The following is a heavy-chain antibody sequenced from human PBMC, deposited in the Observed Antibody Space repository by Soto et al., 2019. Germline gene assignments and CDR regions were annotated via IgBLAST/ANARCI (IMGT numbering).Heavy chain of an antibody. CDR1: GYTFTSYY. D-gene: IGHD3-22*01. J-gene: IGHJ4*02. CDR3: AREDHYYDSSGYLYYFDY. Sequence: ASVKISCKASGYTFTSYYMHWVRQAPGQGLEWMGIINPSGGSTSYARKFQGRVTMTRDTSTSTVYMELSSLRSEDTAVYYCAREDHYYDSSGYLYYFDYWGQGTLVTVSS. V-gene: IGHV1-46*01. CDR2: INPSGGST.